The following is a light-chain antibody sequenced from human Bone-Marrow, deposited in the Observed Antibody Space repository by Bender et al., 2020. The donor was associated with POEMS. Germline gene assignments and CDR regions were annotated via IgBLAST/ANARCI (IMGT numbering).Light chain of an antibody. V-gene: IGLV1-44*01. CDR1: SSNIGAHA. J-gene: IGLJ2*01. CDR2: SSH. CDR3: AAWDDSLNGVV. Sequence: QSVLTQPPSASGTPGQRVTISCSEGSSNIGAHAVNWYQHLPGTAPKLLIYSSHRRPSEVPDRFSGSKSGTSASLAISGLQSEDETDYYCAAWDDSLNGVVFGGGTKLTVL.